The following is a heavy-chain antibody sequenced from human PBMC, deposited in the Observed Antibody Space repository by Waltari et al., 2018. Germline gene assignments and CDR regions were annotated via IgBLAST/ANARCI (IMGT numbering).Heavy chain of an antibody. CDR3: ARLRLEFYSGSGSSSWFDP. V-gene: IGHV5-51*01. D-gene: IGHD3-10*01. J-gene: IGHJ5*02. Sequence: EVQLVQSGAEVKKPGESLQISCKGSGYSFTSYWIGWVRQMPGKGLEWMGLNKPGDSNTRYSPSFQGQVTISADKSISTAYLQWSSLKASDSAMYYCARLRLEFYSGSGSSSWFDPWGQGTLVTVSS. CDR1: GYSFTSYW. CDR2: NKPGDSNT.